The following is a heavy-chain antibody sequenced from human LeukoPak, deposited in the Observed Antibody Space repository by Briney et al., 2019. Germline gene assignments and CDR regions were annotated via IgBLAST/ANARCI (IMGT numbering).Heavy chain of an antibody. CDR2: IYPGDSDT. Sequence: GESLKISCKGSGYSFTSYWIGWVRQMPGKGLEWMGIIYPGDSDTRYSPSFQGQVTISADKSISTAYLQWSSLKASDTAMYYCARHNKGYSYGYASGYYYYYMDVWGKGTTVTASS. J-gene: IGHJ6*03. CDR1: GYSFTSYW. V-gene: IGHV5-51*01. CDR3: ARHNKGYSYGYASGYYYYYMDV. D-gene: IGHD5-18*01.